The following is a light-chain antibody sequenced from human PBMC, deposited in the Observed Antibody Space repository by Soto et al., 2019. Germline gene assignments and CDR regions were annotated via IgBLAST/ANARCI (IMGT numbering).Light chain of an antibody. CDR3: QQYYSFPRT. Sequence: VIWMTQSPSLLSASTGDRVTISCRMSLGISSYLAWYQQKPGKAPELLIYAASTLQSGVPSRFSGSGSGTDFTLTISCLQSEDFATYYCQQYYSFPRTFGQGTKVETK. J-gene: IGKJ1*01. V-gene: IGKV1D-8*01. CDR1: LGISSY. CDR2: AAS.